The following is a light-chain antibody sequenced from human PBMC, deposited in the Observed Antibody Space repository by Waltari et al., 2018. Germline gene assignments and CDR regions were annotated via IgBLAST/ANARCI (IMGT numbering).Light chain of an antibody. J-gene: IGKJ2*01. CDR1: QSISTF. V-gene: IGKV1-39*01. CDR2: AAS. Sequence: DIQMTQSPSSLSASVGDRVTITCRASQSISTFFNWYQQKPGTAPKLLISAASSLQSGVPSRFSGSGSGTDFTLTISGLQPEDFATYYCQQSFTTPRMYTFGQGTKLEI. CDR3: QQSFTTPRMYT.